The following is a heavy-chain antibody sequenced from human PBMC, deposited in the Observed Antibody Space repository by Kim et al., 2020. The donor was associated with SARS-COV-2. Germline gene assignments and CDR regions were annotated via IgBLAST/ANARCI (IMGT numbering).Heavy chain of an antibody. J-gene: IGHJ3*02. CDR2: IRSKANSYAT. CDR3: TSVPGTTLAFWDAFEI. Sequence: GGSLRPSCAASGFTFSGSAIHWVRQASGKGLEWVGRIRSKANSYATAYAASVKGRFTISREDSKNTAYLQMNSLKTEDTAVYYCTSVPGTTLAFWDAFEIWGQGAMVTVSS. CDR1: GFTFSGSA. V-gene: IGHV3-73*01. D-gene: IGHD1-1*01.